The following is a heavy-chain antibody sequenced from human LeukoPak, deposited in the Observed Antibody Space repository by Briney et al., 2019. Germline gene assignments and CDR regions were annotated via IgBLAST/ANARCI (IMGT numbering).Heavy chain of an antibody. CDR1: GGSISSSRYY. J-gene: IGHJ6*03. V-gene: IGHV4-39*01. D-gene: IGHD6-19*01. Sequence: SETLSLTCTDSGGSISSSRYYGGWIRQPPGKGLEWIGSLYYSGNTYYNPSLKSRVTISVDTSKNQFSLKLSSVTAADTAVYYCARNIAVAGRGDYMDVWGKGTTVTISS. CDR3: ARNIAVAGRGDYMDV. CDR2: LYYSGNT.